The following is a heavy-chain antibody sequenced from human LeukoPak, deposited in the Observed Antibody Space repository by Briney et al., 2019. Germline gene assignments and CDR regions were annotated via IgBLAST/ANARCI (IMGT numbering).Heavy chain of an antibody. CDR2: IIPVFGTA. CDR1: GGTFSTYA. V-gene: IGHV1-69*13. D-gene: IGHD2-15*01. Sequence: SVKVSHKASGGTFSTYAISWVRQAPGQGLEWMGGIIPVFGTANYAQKFQGRVTITADESTSTAYMELSSLRSEDTAVFYCARDRVVGLGIDNAFDIWGHGTMVTVSS. J-gene: IGHJ3*02. CDR3: ARDRVVGLGIDNAFDI.